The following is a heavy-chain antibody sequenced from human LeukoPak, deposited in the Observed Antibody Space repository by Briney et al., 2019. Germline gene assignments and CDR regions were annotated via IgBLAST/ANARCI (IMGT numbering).Heavy chain of an antibody. CDR1: EFTFSTST. CDR2: IDPDGSET. V-gene: IGHV3-7*01. CDR3: ARIWYFGDNNWRYFDY. J-gene: IGHJ4*02. D-gene: IGHD1-20*01. Sequence: PGGSLRLSCVASEFTFSTSTMSWVRQAPGKGLEWVANIDPDGSETQYVGSVKGRFTTSRDNAKNSLYLQMNSLRAEDTAIYYCARIWYFGDNNWRYFDYWGQGTLVTVSS.